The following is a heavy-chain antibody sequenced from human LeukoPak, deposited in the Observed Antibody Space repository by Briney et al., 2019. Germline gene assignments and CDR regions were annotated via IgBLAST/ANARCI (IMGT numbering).Heavy chain of an antibody. CDR1: GYTFTGYY. V-gene: IGHV1-2*02. J-gene: IGHJ3*01. CDR2: INPNSGDT. CDR3: ALPIIAGSQFDAFDV. D-gene: IGHD6-13*01. Sequence: ASVKVSCKTSGYTFTGYYIHWVRQAPGQGLEWIGWINPNSGDTKYVQKFQGRVTMARDTSVNTAYMELSSLGFDDTAIYYCALPIIAGSQFDAFDVWGQGTMVTVS.